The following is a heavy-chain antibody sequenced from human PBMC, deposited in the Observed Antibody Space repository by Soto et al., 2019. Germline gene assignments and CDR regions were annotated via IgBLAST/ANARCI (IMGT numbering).Heavy chain of an antibody. D-gene: IGHD1-7*01. CDR3: AREGGYNWNYVPSYYYYGMDV. J-gene: IGHJ6*02. CDR2: ISYDGSNK. V-gene: IGHV3-30-3*01. Sequence: VGSLRLSCAASGFTFSSYAMHWVRQAPGKGLEWVAVISYDGSNKYYADSVKGRFTISRDNSKNTLYLQMNSLRAEDTAVYYCAREGGYNWNYVPSYYYYGMDVWGQGTTVTVSS. CDR1: GFTFSSYA.